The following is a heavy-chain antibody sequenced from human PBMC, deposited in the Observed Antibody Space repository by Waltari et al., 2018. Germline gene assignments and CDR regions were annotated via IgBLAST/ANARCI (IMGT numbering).Heavy chain of an antibody. J-gene: IGHJ4*02. CDR1: GYTFTDYY. CDR2: IIPIFGTA. D-gene: IGHD4-17*01. Sequence: VQLVQSGAEVKKPGATVKISCKVSGYTFTDYYMHWVQQAPGQGLEWMGGIIPIFGTANYAQKFQGRVTITADESTSTAYMELSSLRSEDTAVYYCARSDDYGDYAFDYWGQGTLVTVSS. V-gene: IGHV1-69*13. CDR3: ARSDDYGDYAFDY.